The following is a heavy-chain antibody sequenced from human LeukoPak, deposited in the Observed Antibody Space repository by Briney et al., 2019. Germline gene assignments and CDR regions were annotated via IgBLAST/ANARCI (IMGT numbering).Heavy chain of an antibody. CDR1: GASFSGYY. D-gene: IGHD3-16*02. CDR3: ARVYGGVWGSSRYWYNWFDP. J-gene: IGHJ5*02. Sequence: SETLSLTCAVSGASFSGYYWNWIRQPPGKGLEWIGEISHSGSTNYNPFLKSRVTISVDASNKQFSLKLSSVTAADTAVYYCARVYGGVWGSSRYWYNWFDPWGQGTLVTVSS. V-gene: IGHV4-34*01. CDR2: ISHSGST.